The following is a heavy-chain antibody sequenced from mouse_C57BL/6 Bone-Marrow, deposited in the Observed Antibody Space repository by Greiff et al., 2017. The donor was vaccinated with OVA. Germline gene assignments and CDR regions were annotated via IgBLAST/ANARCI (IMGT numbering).Heavy chain of an antibody. CDR1: GFTFSSYA. J-gene: IGHJ2*01. CDR3: TREGYYSNFLDY. CDR2: ISSGGDYI. D-gene: IGHD2-5*01. Sequence: EVQLQESGEGLVKPGGSLKLSCAASGFTFSSYAMSWVRQTPEKRLEWVAYISSGGDYIYYADTVKGRFTISRDNARNTLYLQMSSLKSEDTAMYYCTREGYYSNFLDYWGQGTTLTVSS. V-gene: IGHV5-9-1*02.